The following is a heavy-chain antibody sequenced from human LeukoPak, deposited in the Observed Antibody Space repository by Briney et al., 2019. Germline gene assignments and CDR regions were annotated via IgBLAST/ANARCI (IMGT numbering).Heavy chain of an antibody. CDR1: GFTFTHYS. J-gene: IGHJ6*02. CDR3: TRTGPYYYYGMDV. Sequence: GGSLRLSCAASGFTFTHYSMYWVRQPPGKGLEWVSLINWDGSSSYYADSVKGRFTISRDNNKNSLYLHMNSLRTEDTALYYCTRTGPYYYYGMDVWGQGTTVAVSS. V-gene: IGHV3-43*01. D-gene: IGHD3/OR15-3a*01. CDR2: INWDGSSS.